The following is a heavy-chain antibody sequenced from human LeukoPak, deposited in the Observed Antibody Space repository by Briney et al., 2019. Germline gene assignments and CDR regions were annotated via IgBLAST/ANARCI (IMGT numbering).Heavy chain of an antibody. CDR1: GYTFTSYG. V-gene: IGHV1-18*01. Sequence: ASVKVSCEASGYTFTSYGISWVRQAPGQGLEWMGWISAYNGNTNYAQKLQGRVTMTTDTSTSTAYMELRSLRSDDTAVYYCARGLRRNSRLPTVGYWSQGTLVTVSS. CDR2: ISAYNGNT. CDR3: ARGLRRNSRLPTVGY. J-gene: IGHJ4*02. D-gene: IGHD4-23*01.